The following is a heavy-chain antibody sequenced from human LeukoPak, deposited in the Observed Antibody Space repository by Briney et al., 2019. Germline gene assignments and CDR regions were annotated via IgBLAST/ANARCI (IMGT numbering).Heavy chain of an antibody. CDR2: IYYSGST. J-gene: IGHJ6*03. V-gene: IGHV4-39*07. Sequence: SETLSPTCTVSGGSISSSSYYWGWIRQPPGKGLEWIGSIYYSGSTYYNPSLKSRVTISVDTSKNQFSLKLSSVTAADTAVYYCARGVIAAADSPNYMDVWGKGTTVTVSS. D-gene: IGHD6-13*01. CDR1: GGSISSSSYY. CDR3: ARGVIAAADSPNYMDV.